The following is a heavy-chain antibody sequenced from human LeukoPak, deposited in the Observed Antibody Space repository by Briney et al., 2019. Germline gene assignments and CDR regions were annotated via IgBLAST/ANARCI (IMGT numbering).Heavy chain of an antibody. D-gene: IGHD2-2*01. V-gene: IGHV4-31*11. Sequence: PSETLSLTCAVYGGSCSGYYWSWIRQHPGKGLEWIGYIYYSGSTYYNPSLKSRVTISVDTSKNQFSLKLSSVTAADTAVYYCARGGSKDIVVVPAAKRGNWFDPWGQGTLVTVSS. J-gene: IGHJ5*02. CDR2: IYYSGST. CDR3: ARGGSKDIVVVPAAKRGNWFDP. CDR1: GGSCSGYY.